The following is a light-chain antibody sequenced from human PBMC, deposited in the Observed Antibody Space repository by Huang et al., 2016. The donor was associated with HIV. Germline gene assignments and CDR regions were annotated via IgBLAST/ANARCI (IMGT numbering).Light chain of an antibody. CDR1: QSVLYNSKNKNY. V-gene: IGKV4-1*01. Sequence: INCKSSQSVLYNSKNKNYLAWYQQKPGQPPKLLIYWASTRESGVPDRFSGSGSGTDFTLTISSLQAEDVAVYYCQQYYSTPRTFGQGTKVEIK. CDR2: WAS. J-gene: IGKJ1*01. CDR3: QQYYSTPRT.